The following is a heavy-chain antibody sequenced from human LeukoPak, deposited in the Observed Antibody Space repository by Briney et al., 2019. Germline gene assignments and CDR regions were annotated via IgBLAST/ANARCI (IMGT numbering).Heavy chain of an antibody. CDR1: GFTFSDYY. CDR2: SRNKTNSYAT. CDR3: ARDDGGSYDC. Sequence: GGSLRLSCAASGFTFSDYYMDWVRQTPGKGLEWVGRSRNKTNSYATEYVPSVKCRFTISRDASKNSLYLKINSLRPEDTAVYYCARDDGGSYDCWGQGTLVIVSS. V-gene: IGHV3-72*01. J-gene: IGHJ4*02. D-gene: IGHD3-16*01.